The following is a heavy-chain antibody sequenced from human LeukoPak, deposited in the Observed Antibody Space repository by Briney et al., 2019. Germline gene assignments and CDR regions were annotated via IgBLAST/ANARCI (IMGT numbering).Heavy chain of an antibody. CDR2: ISGSGGST. Sequence: GGTLRLSCAASGFPFSSFGINWVRQAPGRGLEWVSAISGSGGSTYYADSVKGRFTISRDNSKNTLYLQMNSLRAEDTAVYYCAKDPGYYDILTGYYAGDYFDYWGQGTLVTVSS. D-gene: IGHD3-9*01. CDR3: AKDPGYYDILTGYYAGDYFDY. CDR1: GFPFSSFG. J-gene: IGHJ4*02. V-gene: IGHV3-23*01.